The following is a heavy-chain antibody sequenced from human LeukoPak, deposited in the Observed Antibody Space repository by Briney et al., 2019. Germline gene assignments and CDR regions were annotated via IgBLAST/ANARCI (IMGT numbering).Heavy chain of an antibody. J-gene: IGHJ3*02. D-gene: IGHD1-26*01. CDR3: ARHPPNQVGATHPYAFDI. V-gene: IGHV5-51*01. CDR1: GYSFTSYW. Sequence: GESLKISCKGSGYSFTSYWIGWVRQMPGKGLEWMGIIYPGDSDTRYSPSFQGQVTISADKSISTAYLQWSSLKASDTAMYYCARHPPNQVGATHPYAFDIWGQGTMVTVSS. CDR2: IYPGDSDT.